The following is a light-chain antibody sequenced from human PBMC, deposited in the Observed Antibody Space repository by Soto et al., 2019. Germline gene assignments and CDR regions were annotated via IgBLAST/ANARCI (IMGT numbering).Light chain of an antibody. CDR3: HQFGSSPLDT. J-gene: IGKJ3*01. CDR2: RAS. V-gene: IGKV3-20*01. Sequence: EIVLTQSPGTLSLSPGERATLSCRASQTISSSFLAWYQQQPGQAPRLLIYRASRRAPGIPDRFSGSGCWTDFTLTISRLEPEDFAVYYCHQFGSSPLDTFGPGTKVEIK. CDR1: QTISSSF.